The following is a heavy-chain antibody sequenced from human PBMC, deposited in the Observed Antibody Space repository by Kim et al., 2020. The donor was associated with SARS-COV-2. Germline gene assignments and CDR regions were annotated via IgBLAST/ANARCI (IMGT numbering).Heavy chain of an antibody. CDR3: ARENGRGGRSDYLELDY. Sequence: SETLSLTCTVSGGSISSGGYYWSWIRQHPGKGLEWIGYIYYSGSTYYNPSLKSRVTISVDTSKNQFSLKLSSVTAADTAVYYCARENGRGGRSDYLELDYWGQGTLVTVSS. J-gene: IGHJ4*02. D-gene: IGHD3-16*01. CDR1: GGSISSGGYY. V-gene: IGHV4-31*03. CDR2: IYYSGST.